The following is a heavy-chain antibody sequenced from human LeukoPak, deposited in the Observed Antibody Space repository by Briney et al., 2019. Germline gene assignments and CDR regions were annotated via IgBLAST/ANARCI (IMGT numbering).Heavy chain of an antibody. CDR3: ARDGDSSSYAFDI. CDR2: IYHSGST. D-gene: IGHD6-6*01. J-gene: IGHJ3*02. CDR1: GGSISSGGYS. Sequence: SETLSLTCAVSGGSISSGGYSWSWIRQPPGKGLEWIGYIYHSGSTYYNPSLKSRVTISMDTSKNQFSLKLSSVTAADTAVYYCARDGDSSSYAFDIWGQGTMVTVSS. V-gene: IGHV4-30-2*01.